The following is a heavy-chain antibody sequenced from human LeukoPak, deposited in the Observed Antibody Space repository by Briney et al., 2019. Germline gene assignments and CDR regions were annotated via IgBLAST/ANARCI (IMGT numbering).Heavy chain of an antibody. J-gene: IGHJ5*02. CDR1: GGTFSSYA. CDR2: IIPILGIA. CDR3: ARDVYYYGSGSYPRNWFDP. V-gene: IGHV1-69*04. Sequence: GSSVKVSCKASGGTFSSYAISWVRQAPGQGIEWMGRIIPILGIANYAQKFQGRVTITADKSTSTAYMELSSLRSEDTAVYYCARDVYYYGSGSYPRNWFDPWGQGTLVTVSS. D-gene: IGHD3-10*01.